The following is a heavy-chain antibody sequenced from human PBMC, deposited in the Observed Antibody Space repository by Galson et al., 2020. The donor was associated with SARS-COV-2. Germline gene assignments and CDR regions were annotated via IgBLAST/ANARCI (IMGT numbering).Heavy chain of an antibody. V-gene: IGHV4-59*01. CDR1: GGSISTYY. J-gene: IGHJ3*02. CDR3: ARTLLFWGDAFDI. CDR2: ISYSGIT. D-gene: IGHD2-21*02. Sequence: SETLSLTCTVSGGSISTYYWSWVRQPPGKGLEWIGSISYSGITNYNPSLKSRVSISVDTSKNQFSLNLSSVTAADTAVYYCARTLLFWGDAFDIWGQGTMVTVSS.